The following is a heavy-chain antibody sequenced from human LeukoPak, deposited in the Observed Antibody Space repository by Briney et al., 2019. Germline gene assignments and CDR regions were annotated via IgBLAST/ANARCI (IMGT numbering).Heavy chain of an antibody. CDR3: ARGGGYASPIGY. J-gene: IGHJ4*02. CDR2: INHGGGT. D-gene: IGHD5-12*01. V-gene: IGHV4-34*01. Sequence: PSETLSLTCAVYGGSFSDYYWSWIRQPPGKGLEWIGEINHGGGTNYNPSLKSRVTISVDTSKNQFSLKLSSVTAADTAVYYCARGGGYASPIGYWGQGALVTVSS. CDR1: GGSFSDYY.